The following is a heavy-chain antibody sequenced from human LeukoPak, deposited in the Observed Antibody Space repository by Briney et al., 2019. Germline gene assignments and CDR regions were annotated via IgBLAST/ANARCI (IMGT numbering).Heavy chain of an antibody. Sequence: SETLSLTCAVYGGSFSGYYWSWIRQPPGKGLEWIGEINHSGSTNYNPSLKSRVTISVDTSKNQFSLRLSSVTAADTAVYYCARDRGSGWYYYMDVWGKGTTVTISS. CDR3: ARDRGSGWYYYMDV. V-gene: IGHV4-34*01. CDR1: GGSFSGYY. CDR2: INHSGST. D-gene: IGHD6-19*01. J-gene: IGHJ6*03.